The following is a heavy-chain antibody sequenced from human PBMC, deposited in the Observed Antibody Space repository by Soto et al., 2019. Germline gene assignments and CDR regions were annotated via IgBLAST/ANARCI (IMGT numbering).Heavy chain of an antibody. J-gene: IGHJ4*02. CDR2: LNTDGTTA. Sequence: EVQLVESGGALVQPGGSLRLSCAASGFTFSRFWMHWVRQPPGKGLMWVSRLNTDGTTAAYADSVKGRFTISRDNAKNTLYLLMNSLRAEDTAVYYCAREAMATSTFDYWGQGTLVTVSS. V-gene: IGHV3-74*01. D-gene: IGHD5-12*01. CDR3: AREAMATSTFDY. CDR1: GFTFSRFW.